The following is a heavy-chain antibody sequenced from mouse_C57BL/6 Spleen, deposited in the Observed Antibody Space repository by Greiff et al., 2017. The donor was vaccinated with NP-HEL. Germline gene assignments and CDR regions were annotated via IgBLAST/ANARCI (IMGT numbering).Heavy chain of an antibody. D-gene: IGHD2-12*01. CDR2: INPSTGGT. CDR1: GYTFTSYW. Sequence: QVQLQQPGTELVKPGASVKLSCKASGYTFTSYWMHWVKQRPGQGLEWIGNINPSTGGTNYNEKFKSKATLTVEKSSSTAYMQLSSLTSEDSAVYYCTRGRAYYSQAMDYWGQGTSVTVSS. V-gene: IGHV1-53*01. J-gene: IGHJ4*01. CDR3: TRGRAYYSQAMDY.